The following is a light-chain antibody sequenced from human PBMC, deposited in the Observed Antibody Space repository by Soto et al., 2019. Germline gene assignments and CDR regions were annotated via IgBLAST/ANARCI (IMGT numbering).Light chain of an antibody. V-gene: IGLV2-14*01. J-gene: IGLJ1*01. CDR2: EVS. CDR3: SSYTTSSNYV. Sequence: QSVLTQPASVSGSPGQSITISCTGTSSDVGSYNFVSWYQQLPGKAPKLMIYEVSNRPSGVSNRFSGSKSGNTASLTISGLQAEVEADYYCSSYTTSSNYVFGSGTKATVL. CDR1: SSDVGSYNF.